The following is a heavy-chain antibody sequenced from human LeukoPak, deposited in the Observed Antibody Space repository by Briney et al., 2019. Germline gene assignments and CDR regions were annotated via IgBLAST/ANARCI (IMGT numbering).Heavy chain of an antibody. CDR1: GGTFSSYA. V-gene: IGHV1-69*06. Sequence: SVKVSCKASGGTFSSYAISWVRQAPGQGLEWMGGIIPIFGTANYAQKFQGRVTITADKSTSTAYMELSCLRSEDTAVYYCARAGGIVVAGIAFDYWGQGTLVTVSS. J-gene: IGHJ4*02. D-gene: IGHD6-13*01. CDR2: IIPIFGTA. CDR3: ARAGGIVVAGIAFDY.